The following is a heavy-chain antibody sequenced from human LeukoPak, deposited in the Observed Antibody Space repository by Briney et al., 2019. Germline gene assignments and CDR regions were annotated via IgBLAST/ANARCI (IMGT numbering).Heavy chain of an antibody. D-gene: IGHD1-26*01. Sequence: GEALRLSCAASGLTLRGYWMQWVRQAPGKELVWVSSINTDGSATIYADYVKGRFTISRDYVKNTLYLQMDSLRAEDTAVYYCGRDQWGAVDYWGQGSLVTLSS. CDR2: INTDGSAT. CDR1: GLTLRGYW. V-gene: IGHV3-74*01. CDR3: GRDQWGAVDY. J-gene: IGHJ4*02.